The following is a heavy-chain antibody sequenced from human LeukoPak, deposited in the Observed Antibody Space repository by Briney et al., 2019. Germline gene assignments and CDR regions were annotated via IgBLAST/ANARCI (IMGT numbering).Heavy chain of an antibody. CDR3: ARDGSGPPYYYDSSGYLFDP. D-gene: IGHD3-22*01. CDR1: GGSISSGGYY. Sequence: KPSETLSLTCTVSGGSISSGGYYWSWIRQPPGKGLEWIGYIYYSGSTYYNPSLKSRVTISVDTSKNQFSLKLSSVTAADTAVYYCARDGSGPPYYYDSSGYLFDPWGQGTLVTVSS. CDR2: IYYSGST. V-gene: IGHV4-30-4*08. J-gene: IGHJ5*02.